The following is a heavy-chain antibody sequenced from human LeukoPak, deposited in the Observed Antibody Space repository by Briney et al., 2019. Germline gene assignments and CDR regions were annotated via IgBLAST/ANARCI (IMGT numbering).Heavy chain of an antibody. J-gene: IGHJ4*02. CDR3: ARRAYYYDSSGYYYEPMDY. V-gene: IGHV1-18*01. CDR2: ISAYNGNK. D-gene: IGHD3-22*01. CDR1: GYTFTSYG. Sequence: GASVKVSCKASGYTFTSYGISWVRQAPGQGLEWMGWISAYNGNKNYAQKLQGRVTMTTDTSTSTAYIELRSLRSDDTAVYYCARRAYYYDSSGYYYEPMDYWGQGTLVTVSS.